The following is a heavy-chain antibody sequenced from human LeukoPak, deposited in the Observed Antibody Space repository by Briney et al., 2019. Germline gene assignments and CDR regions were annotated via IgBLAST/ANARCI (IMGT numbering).Heavy chain of an antibody. V-gene: IGHV3-30*01. CDR2: ISYDGRNK. J-gene: IGHJ3*02. Sequence: GRSLRLSCAASGFTFSSYAMHWVRQAPGKGLEWVAVISYDGRNKYYADSVKGRFTISRDNSKNTLYLQTNSLRAEDTAVYYCARVNQLLSDAFDIWGQGTMVTVSS. CDR1: GFTFSSYA. D-gene: IGHD2-2*01. CDR3: ARVNQLLSDAFDI.